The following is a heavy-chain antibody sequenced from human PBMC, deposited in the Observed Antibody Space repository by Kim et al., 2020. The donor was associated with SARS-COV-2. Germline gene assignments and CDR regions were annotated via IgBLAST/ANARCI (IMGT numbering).Heavy chain of an antibody. V-gene: IGHV4-34*01. CDR1: GGSFSGYY. CDR2: INHSGST. J-gene: IGHJ4*02. Sequence: SETLSLTCAVYGGSFSGYYWSWIRQPPGKGLEWIGEINHSGSTNYNPSLKSRVTISVDTSKNQFSLKLSSVTAADTAVYYCARGRKRSSSWYLSGSGHLDYWGQGTLVTVSS. D-gene: IGHD6-13*01. CDR3: ARGRKRSSSWYLSGSGHLDY.